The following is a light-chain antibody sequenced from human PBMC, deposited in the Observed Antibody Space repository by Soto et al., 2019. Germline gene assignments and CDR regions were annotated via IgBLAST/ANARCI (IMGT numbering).Light chain of an antibody. V-gene: IGKV3-11*01. CDR3: QQRNYWPPGST. CDR1: QSVGSY. Sequence: EIVLTQSPATLSLSPGERVTLSCRASQSVGSYLAWYQQKPGQTPRLLIYDASNRATGIPARFSGSGSGTDFTLTISSLEAEDFAVYYCQQRNYWPPGSTFGGGTKVEIK. J-gene: IGKJ4*01. CDR2: DAS.